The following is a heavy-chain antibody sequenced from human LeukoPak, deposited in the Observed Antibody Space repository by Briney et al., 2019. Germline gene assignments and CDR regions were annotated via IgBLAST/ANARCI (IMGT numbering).Heavy chain of an antibody. CDR2: ISGSGGST. CDR1: GFTFSSYG. CDR3: AKDRRIVVVVAATGAFDI. V-gene: IGHV3-23*01. D-gene: IGHD2-15*01. J-gene: IGHJ3*02. Sequence: GGSLRLSCAASGFTFSSYGMSWVRQAPGKGLEWVSAISGSGGSTYYADSVKGRFTISRDNSKNTLYLQMNSLRAEDTAVYYCAKDRRIVVVVAATGAFDIWGQGTMVTVSS.